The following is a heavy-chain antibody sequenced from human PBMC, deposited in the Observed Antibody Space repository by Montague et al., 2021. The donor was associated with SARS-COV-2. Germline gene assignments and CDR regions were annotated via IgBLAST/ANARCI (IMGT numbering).Heavy chain of an antibody. CDR2: ISGSGSGT. D-gene: IGHD2-2*01. V-gene: IGHV3-23*01. Sequence: SLRLSCAASGFTFSSYSMSWVRQAPGKGLEWVSGISGSGSGTYYAVSVKGRFTISRDNSKNTLYLQMNSLRAEDTALYYCAKGAQWYSTSHFEYWGQGSLVTVSS. J-gene: IGHJ4*02. CDR1: GFTFSSYS. CDR3: AKGAQWYSTSHFEY.